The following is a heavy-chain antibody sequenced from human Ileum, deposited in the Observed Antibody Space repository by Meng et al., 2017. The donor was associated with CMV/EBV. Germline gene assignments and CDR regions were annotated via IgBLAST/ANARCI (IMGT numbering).Heavy chain of an antibody. J-gene: IGHJ6*01. CDR1: GFTFSSYA. CDR2: ISYDGSNK. Sequence: GGSLRLSCAASGFTFSSYAMHWVRQAPGKGLEWVAVISYDGSNKYYADSVKGRFTISRDNSKNTRYRQIDSLRAEDTAVYYCAKDGPFSRVVVPAAPRYYYYSMDVWGQGTTVTVSS. D-gene: IGHD2-2*01. CDR3: AKDGPFSRVVVPAAPRYYYYSMDV. V-gene: IGHV3-30-3*01.